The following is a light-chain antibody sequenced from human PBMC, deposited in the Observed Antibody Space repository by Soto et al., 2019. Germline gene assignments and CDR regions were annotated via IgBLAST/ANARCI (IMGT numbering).Light chain of an antibody. CDR2: DVS. V-gene: IGLV2-14*03. J-gene: IGLJ1*01. CDR3: SSYTSSGSYV. CDR1: SSDVGGYNY. Sequence: QSVLTQPASVSGSPGQSITISCTGTSSDVGGYNYVSWYQQHPGKAHQLMIYDVSNRPSGVSNRFSGSKSGNTASLTIYGLHAEDEADYYCSSYTSSGSYVFGTGTKVTV.